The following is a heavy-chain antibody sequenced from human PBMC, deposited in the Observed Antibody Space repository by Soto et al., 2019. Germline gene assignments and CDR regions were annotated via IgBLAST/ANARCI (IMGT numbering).Heavy chain of an antibody. CDR1: GFAFSSYA. Sequence: QVQLVESGGGVVQPGRSLRLSCVASGFAFSSYAIHWVRQSPGKGLEWVAVISYDGSNKYYADSVKGRFTISRDNSKNSLYLQMNSLRPEDTAVYYCARDSGANFDYWGQGTLVTVSS. CDR3: ARDSGANFDY. J-gene: IGHJ4*02. CDR2: ISYDGSNK. V-gene: IGHV3-30-3*01.